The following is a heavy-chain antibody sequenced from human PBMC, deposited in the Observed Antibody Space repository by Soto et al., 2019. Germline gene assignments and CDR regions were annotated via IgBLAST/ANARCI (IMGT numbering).Heavy chain of an antibody. J-gene: IGHJ4*02. D-gene: IGHD3-9*01. CDR2: IYWDDSK. CDR3: AHKGPEDWPLDY. Sequence: QITLKESGPTLVRPTQTLTLTCAFSGFSLSTSGVGVGWIRQPPVKALEWLAVIYWDDSKHYSPSLRSRLTITNDTSQNQVVLTMTNTDPMDTGTYYCAHKGPEDWPLDYWGQGTLVTVSS. V-gene: IGHV2-5*02. CDR1: GFSLSTSGVG.